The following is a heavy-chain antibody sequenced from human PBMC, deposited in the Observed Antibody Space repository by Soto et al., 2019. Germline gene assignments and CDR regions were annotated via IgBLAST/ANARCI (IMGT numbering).Heavy chain of an antibody. J-gene: IGHJ3*02. D-gene: IGHD2-21*01. CDR1: GFTFSSYS. CDR3: ARNSPEYYSLGAFDI. CDR2: ISSSSSTI. V-gene: IGHV3-48*02. Sequence: PGGSLRLSCAASGFTFSSYSMNWVRQAPGKGLEWVSYISSSSSTIYYADSVKGRFTISRDNAKNSLYLQMNSLRDEDTAVYYCARNSPEYYSLGAFDIWGQGTMVTVSS.